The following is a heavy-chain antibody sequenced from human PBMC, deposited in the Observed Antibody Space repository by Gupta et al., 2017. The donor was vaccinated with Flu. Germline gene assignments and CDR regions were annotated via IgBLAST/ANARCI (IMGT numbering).Heavy chain of an antibody. Sequence: QVQLQESGPGPVKPSGTLSLTCAVSGGSIRSSNWWSWVRPPPGKGLEWIGEIYHSGSTNYNPSLKSRVTISVDKSKNQFSLKLSSVTAADTAVYYCATAGCSGGSCYSAYFDYWGQGTLVTVSS. V-gene: IGHV4-4*02. J-gene: IGHJ4*02. CDR1: GGSIRSSNW. CDR2: IYHSGST. CDR3: ATAGCSGGSCYSAYFDY. D-gene: IGHD2-15*01.